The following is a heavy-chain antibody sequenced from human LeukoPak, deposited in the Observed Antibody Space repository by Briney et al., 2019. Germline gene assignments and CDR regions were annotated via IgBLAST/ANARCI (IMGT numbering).Heavy chain of an antibody. CDR1: GFTFSSYA. V-gene: IGHV3-23*01. D-gene: IGHD3-3*01. J-gene: IGHJ3*02. CDR3: AKDVEPITIFGVVITQDAFDI. CDR2: ISGSGGRT. Sequence: GGSLRLSCAASGFTFSSYAMSWVRQPPGKGLEWVSGISGSGGRTYYADSVKGRFTISRDNSKSTLYLQMNSLRAEDTAVYYCAKDVEPITIFGVVITQDAFDIWGQGTMVTVSS.